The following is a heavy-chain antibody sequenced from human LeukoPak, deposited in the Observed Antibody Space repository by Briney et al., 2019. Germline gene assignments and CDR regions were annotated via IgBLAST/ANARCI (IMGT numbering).Heavy chain of an antibody. CDR2: INPSGGST. V-gene: IGHV1-46*01. J-gene: IGHJ4*02. Sequence: ASVKVSCKASGYTFTSYYMHWVRQAPGQGLEWMGIINPSGGSTSYAQKFQGRVTITRDTSASTAYMELSSLRSEDTAVYYCAREDHYYDSSGYYEEAGYFDYWGQGTLVTVSS. D-gene: IGHD3-22*01. CDR3: AREDHYYDSSGYYEEAGYFDY. CDR1: GYTFTSYY.